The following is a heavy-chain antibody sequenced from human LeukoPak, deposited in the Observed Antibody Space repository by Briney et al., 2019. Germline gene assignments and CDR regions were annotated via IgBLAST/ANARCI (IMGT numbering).Heavy chain of an antibody. CDR2: ISDTGKT. J-gene: IGHJ4*02. Sequence: SETLSLTCSVSGASLSSYYWDWLRQSPGKGLEWIGYISDTGKTDSNPSLKSRVSISLDMSKKQFSLKLSSVTAADTAVYYCARVAYDFWSGYTFDYWGQGTLVTVSS. V-gene: IGHV4-59*01. CDR3: ARVAYDFWSGYTFDY. D-gene: IGHD3-3*01. CDR1: GASLSSYY.